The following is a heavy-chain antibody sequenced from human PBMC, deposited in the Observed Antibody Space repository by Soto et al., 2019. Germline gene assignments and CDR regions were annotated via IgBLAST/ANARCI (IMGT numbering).Heavy chain of an antibody. CDR2: IYYSGST. V-gene: IGHV4-30-4*01. CDR3: AREGRPSSEDFYYGMDV. D-gene: IGHD3-3*01. CDR1: GGSISSGDYY. J-gene: IGHJ6*02. Sequence: PSETLSLTCTVSGGSISSGDYYWSWIRQPPGKGLEWIGYIYYSGSTYYNPSLKSRVTISVDTSKNQFSLKLSSVTAADTAVYYCAREGRPSSEDFYYGMDVWGQGTTVTVSS.